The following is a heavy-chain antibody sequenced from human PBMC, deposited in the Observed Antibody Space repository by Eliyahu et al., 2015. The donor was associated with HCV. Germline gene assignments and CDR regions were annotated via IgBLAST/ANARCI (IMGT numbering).Heavy chain of an antibody. CDR2: INAGNGNT. J-gene: IGHJ4*02. CDR1: GYTFTSYA. V-gene: IGHV1-3*01. D-gene: IGHD6-19*01. CDR3: ARDSGWYGVSFDY. Sequence: QVQLVQSGAEVKKPGASVKVSCKASGYTFTSYAMHWVRQAPGQRLEWMGWINAGNGNTKYSQKFQGRVTITRDTSASTAYMELSSLRSEDTAVYYCARDSGWYGVSFDYWGQGTLVTVSS.